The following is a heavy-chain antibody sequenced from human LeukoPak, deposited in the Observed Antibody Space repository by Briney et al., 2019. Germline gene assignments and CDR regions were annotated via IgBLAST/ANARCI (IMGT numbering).Heavy chain of an antibody. Sequence: GGSLRHSCAASGFTLSSDWMSWARQAPGKRLEWVANIKQDGSEKYYVDSVKGRFTISRDNAKNSLYLQMNSLRAEDTAVYYCARDPQYSSAVDAFDIWGQGTMVTVSS. D-gene: IGHD6-25*01. CDR3: ARDPQYSSAVDAFDI. J-gene: IGHJ3*02. CDR1: GFTLSSDW. V-gene: IGHV3-7*01. CDR2: IKQDGSEK.